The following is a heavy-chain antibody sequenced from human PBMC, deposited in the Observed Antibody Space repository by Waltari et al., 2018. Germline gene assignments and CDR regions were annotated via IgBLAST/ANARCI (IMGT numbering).Heavy chain of an antibody. CDR3: AKGAGSYYYYGMDV. CDR2: ISYDGSNK. J-gene: IGHJ6*02. V-gene: IGHV3-30*18. Sequence: QVQLVESGGGVVQPGRSLRLSCAASGFTFSSYGMHGVRQAPGKGLEWVAVISYDGSNKYYADSVKGRFTISRDNSKNTLYLQMNSLRAEDTAVYYCAKGAGSYYYYGMDVWGQGTTVTVSS. D-gene: IGHD6-19*01. CDR1: GFTFSSYG.